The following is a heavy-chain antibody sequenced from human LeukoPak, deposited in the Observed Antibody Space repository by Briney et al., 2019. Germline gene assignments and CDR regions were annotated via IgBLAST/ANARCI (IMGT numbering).Heavy chain of an antibody. CDR3: ARARGYYNYYYGMDV. CDR1: GFTFSNAW. Sequence: PGGSLRLSCAASGFTFSNAWMNWVRQAPGKGLEWVSSISSSSSYIYYADSVKGRFTISRDNAKNSLYLQMNSLRAEDTAVYYCARARGYYNYYYGMDVWGKGTTVTVSS. D-gene: IGHD3-3*01. J-gene: IGHJ6*04. V-gene: IGHV3-21*04. CDR2: ISSSSSYI.